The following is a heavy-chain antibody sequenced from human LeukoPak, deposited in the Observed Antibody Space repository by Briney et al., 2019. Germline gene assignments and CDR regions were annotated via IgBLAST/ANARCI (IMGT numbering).Heavy chain of an antibody. CDR3: ARGRGSSWYYFDS. V-gene: IGHV4-4*07. J-gene: IGHJ4*02. CDR1: GGSISSYY. CDR2: IYANGNT. Sequence: SETLSLTCTVSGGSISSYYWSWVRQPAGKGLEWIGRIYANGNTNYNPSLKGRVTMTIDTSKNQFSLDLSSVTAADTAVYYCARGRGSSWYYFDSWGQGTLVTISP. D-gene: IGHD6-13*01.